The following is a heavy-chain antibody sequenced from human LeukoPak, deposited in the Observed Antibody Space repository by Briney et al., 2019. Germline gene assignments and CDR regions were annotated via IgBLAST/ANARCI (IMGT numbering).Heavy chain of an antibody. CDR1: GGSISSGYY. D-gene: IGHD3/OR15-3a*01. V-gene: IGHV4-61*02. Sequence: SETLSLTCTVSGGSISSGYYWSWIRQPAGKGLEWIGRIHTSGSTNYNPSLKSRVTISVDTSKNQFSLKLSSVTAADTAVYYCARQEIGLRSFDPWGQGTLVTVSS. CDR3: ARQEIGLRSFDP. J-gene: IGHJ5*02. CDR2: IHTSGST.